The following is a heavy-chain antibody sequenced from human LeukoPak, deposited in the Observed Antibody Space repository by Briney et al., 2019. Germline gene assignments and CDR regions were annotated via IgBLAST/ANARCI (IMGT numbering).Heavy chain of an antibody. J-gene: IGHJ4*02. Sequence: GGSLRLSCAASGFTFRNYAMSWVRQAPGKGLEWVSVIDGGGGPTYYADSVKGRFTISRDNSKNTLYLQMNSLRAEDVAVYFCAKNSAYNWQYFFDDWGRGTVV. CDR1: GFTFRNYA. CDR3: AKNSAYNWQYFFDD. D-gene: IGHD1-1*01. V-gene: IGHV3-23*01. CDR2: IDGGGGPT.